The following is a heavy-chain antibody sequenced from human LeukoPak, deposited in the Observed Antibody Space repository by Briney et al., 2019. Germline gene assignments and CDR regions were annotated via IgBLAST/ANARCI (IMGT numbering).Heavy chain of an antibody. D-gene: IGHD3-22*01. CDR1: GYTFTSYY. V-gene: IGHV1-46*01. J-gene: IGHJ4*02. CDR3: ARDPHYYDSSGYHRAFAN. Sequence: ASVKVSCKASGYTFTSYYMHWVRQAPGQGLEWMGIINPSGGSTSYAQKFQGRVTMTRDTSTSTVYMELSSLRSEDTAVYYCARDPHYYDSSGYHRAFANWGQGTLVTVSS. CDR2: INPSGGST.